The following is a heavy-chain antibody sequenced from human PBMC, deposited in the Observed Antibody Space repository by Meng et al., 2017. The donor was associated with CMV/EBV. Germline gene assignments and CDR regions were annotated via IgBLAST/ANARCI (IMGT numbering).Heavy chain of an antibody. D-gene: IGHD5-24*01. V-gene: IGHV1-69*12. J-gene: IGHJ4*02. Sequence: VHLVQLGAEVKEPGSSVKVSCKAPGGTFSSYASSWVRQAPGQGLEWMGGIIPIFGTANYAQKFQGRVTITADESTSTAYMELSSLRSEDTAVYYCARMPRDGYNYIDYWGQGTLVTVSS. CDR1: GGTFSSYA. CDR3: ARMPRDGYNYIDY. CDR2: IIPIFGTA.